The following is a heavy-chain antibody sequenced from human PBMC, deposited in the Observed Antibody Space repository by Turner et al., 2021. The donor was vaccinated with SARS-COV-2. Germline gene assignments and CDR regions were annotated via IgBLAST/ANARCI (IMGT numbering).Heavy chain of an antibody. J-gene: IGHJ3*01. CDR1: GFNFGKYS. V-gene: IGHV3-21*01. D-gene: IGHD4-17*01. Sequence: VQFVESVGGLVMPARSLILSGAASGFNFGKYSMNWVRQAPGKGLEWVSSISSTTNDSYYTDPLKGRIIITRDNAKNSLYLDKTNLIAEDTAMYYCARDDDDYNRGALDVWGQGTLVTVSS. CDR3: ARDDDDYNRGALDV. CDR2: ISSTTNDS.